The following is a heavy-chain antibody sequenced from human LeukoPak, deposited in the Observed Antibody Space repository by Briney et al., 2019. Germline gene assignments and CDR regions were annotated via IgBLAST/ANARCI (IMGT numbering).Heavy chain of an antibody. J-gene: IGHJ5*02. CDR1: GGSFSGYY. CDR3: ARGRLITIFGVVITRGPNWFDP. V-gene: IGHV4-34*01. Sequence: PSETLSLTCAVYGGSFSGYYWSWIRQPPGKGLEWIGEINHSGSTYYNPSLKSRVTISVDTSKNQFSLKLSSVTAADTAVYYCARGRLITIFGVVITRGPNWFDPWGQGTLVTVSS. CDR2: INHSGST. D-gene: IGHD3-3*01.